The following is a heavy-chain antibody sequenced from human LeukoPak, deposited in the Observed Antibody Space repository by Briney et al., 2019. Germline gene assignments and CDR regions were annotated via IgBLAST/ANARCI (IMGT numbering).Heavy chain of an antibody. Sequence: PGGSLRLSCAASGFTFSRYWMHWVRQAPGKGLMWVSRISPDGSTTLYADSVKGRFTISRDNAKNTLYLQMNSLRAEDTAVYYCARETYYDSSGYYYDYFDYWGQGTLVTVSS. J-gene: IGHJ4*02. CDR2: ISPDGSTT. D-gene: IGHD3-22*01. CDR3: ARETYYDSSGYYYDYFDY. V-gene: IGHV3-74*03. CDR1: GFTFSRYW.